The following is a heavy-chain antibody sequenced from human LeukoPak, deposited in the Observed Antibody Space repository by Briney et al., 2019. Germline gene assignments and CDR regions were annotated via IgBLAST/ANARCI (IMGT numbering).Heavy chain of an antibody. V-gene: IGHV1-18*01. CDR1: VYTFTSYG. CDR2: ISTYKGVT. J-gene: IGHJ4*02. D-gene: IGHD1-26*01. Sequence: ASVKVSCKASVYTFTSYGIIWVRQASEQALEWRGLISTYKGVTNYAQKFQGSVTMTTDTSTSTAYMELRSLRSDDTDVYYSARGGASYVLHDEFDYWGQGTLVTVSS. CDR3: ARGGASYVLHDEFDY.